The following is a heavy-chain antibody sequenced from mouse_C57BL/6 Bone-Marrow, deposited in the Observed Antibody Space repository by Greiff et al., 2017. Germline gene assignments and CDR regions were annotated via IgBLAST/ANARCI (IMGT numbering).Heavy chain of an antibody. CDR3: AFSNYEEGAMDD. J-gene: IGHJ4*01. CDR1: GYTFTSYW. Sequence: VQLQQPGAELVKPGASVKMSCKASGYTFTSYWITWVKQRPGQGLEWIGDIYPGSGSTNYNEKFKSKATLTVDTSSSTAYMQLSSLTSEDSAVYYCAFSNYEEGAMDDWGQGTSVTVSS. V-gene: IGHV1-55*01. D-gene: IGHD2-5*01. CDR2: IYPGSGST.